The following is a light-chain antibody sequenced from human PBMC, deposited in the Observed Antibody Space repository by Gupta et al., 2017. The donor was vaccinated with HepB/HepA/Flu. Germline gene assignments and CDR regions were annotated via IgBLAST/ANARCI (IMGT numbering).Light chain of an antibody. J-gene: IGKJ1*01. CDR3: QQSYSTPRT. CDR2: AAS. CDR1: QSISSY. Sequence: DIQMTQSLSSLSAYVGDRVTITCRASQSISSYLNWYQQKPGKAPKLLIYAASSLQSGVPSRFSGSGSGTDFTLTISSLQPEDFATYYCQQSYSTPRTFGQGTKVEIK. V-gene: IGKV1-39*01.